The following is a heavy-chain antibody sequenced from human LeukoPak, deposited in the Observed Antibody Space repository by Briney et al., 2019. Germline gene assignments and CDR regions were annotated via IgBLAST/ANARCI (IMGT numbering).Heavy chain of an antibody. CDR3: AKVVQSVGEPLEYFQH. J-gene: IGHJ1*01. CDR1: GFTFSSYS. Sequence: KPGGSLRLSCTASGFTFSSYSMNWVRQAPGKGLEWVSSISSSSTYIYYADSVKGRFTISRDDANSSLYLQMDSLRAEDTAVYYCAKVVQSVGEPLEYFQHWGQGTLVTVSS. CDR2: ISSSSTYI. V-gene: IGHV3-21*01. D-gene: IGHD1-26*01.